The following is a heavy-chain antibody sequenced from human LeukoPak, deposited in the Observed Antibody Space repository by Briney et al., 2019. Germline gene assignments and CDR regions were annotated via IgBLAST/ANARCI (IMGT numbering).Heavy chain of an antibody. CDR1: GGSFSGYY. J-gene: IGHJ4*02. CDR2: INHSGST. V-gene: IGHV4-34*01. Sequence: PSETLSLTCAVYGGSFSGYYWSWIRQPPGKGLEWIGEINHSGSTNYNPSLKSRVTISVDTSKNQFSLKLSSVTAADTAVYYCAGRGSSWYMFSYYFDCXGQGTLVTVXX. D-gene: IGHD6-13*01. CDR3: AGRGSSWYMFSYYFDC.